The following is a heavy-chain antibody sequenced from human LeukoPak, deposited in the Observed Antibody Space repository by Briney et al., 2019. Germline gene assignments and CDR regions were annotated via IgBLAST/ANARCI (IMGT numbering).Heavy chain of an antibody. V-gene: IGHV4-34*01. CDR2: INHSGST. J-gene: IGHJ3*02. Sequence: KASETLSLTCAVYGGSFSGYYWSWIRQPPGKGLEWIGEINHSGSTNYNPSLKSRVTISVDTSKNQFSLKLSSVTAADTAVYYCARHPRPKYSRRAFDIWGQGTMVTVSS. CDR3: ARHPRPKYSRRAFDI. D-gene: IGHD6-6*01. CDR1: GGSFSGYY.